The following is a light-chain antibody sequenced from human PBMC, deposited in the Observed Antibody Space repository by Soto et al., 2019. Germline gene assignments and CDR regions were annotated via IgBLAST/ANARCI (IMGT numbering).Light chain of an antibody. CDR3: QQLNSYPPT. CDR2: RIS. J-gene: IGKJ5*01. Sequence: EIVLTQSTDLLSVSPGERASLSCRASQTVGASLAWYQQKPGQAPRLLFYRISTRATGIPARFSGSGSGTEFTLTISSLQPEDFATYYSQQLNSYPPTFGQGTRLDIK. CDR1: QTVGAS. V-gene: IGKV3D-15*01.